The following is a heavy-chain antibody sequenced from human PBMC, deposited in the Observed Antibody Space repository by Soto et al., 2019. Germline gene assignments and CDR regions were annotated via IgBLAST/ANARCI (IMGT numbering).Heavy chain of an antibody. J-gene: IGHJ6*02. V-gene: IGHV5-10-1*01. D-gene: IGHD6-13*01. Sequence: PGESLKISCKGSGYSFTSYWISWVRQMPGKGPEWMGRIEPSDSYTNYSPSFQGHVTISADKSISTAYLQWSSLKASDTAMYYCARRGAAAGTYYYYGMDVWGQGTTVTVSS. CDR3: ARRGAAAGTYYYYGMDV. CDR1: GYSFTSYW. CDR2: IEPSDSYT.